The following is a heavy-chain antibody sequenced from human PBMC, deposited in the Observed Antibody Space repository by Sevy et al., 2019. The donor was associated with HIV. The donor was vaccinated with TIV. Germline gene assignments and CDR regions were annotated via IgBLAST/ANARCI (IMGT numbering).Heavy chain of an antibody. V-gene: IGHV3-53*01. J-gene: IGHJ4*02. CDR2: IYSGGSI. CDR3: ARLPRGSYYVDY. Sequence: GGSLRLSCAASGFTVSSNYMSWVRQAPGKGLEWVSVIYSGGSIYYADSVKGRFTISRDNSKNTLYLQMNSLRAEDTAVYYCARLPRGSYYVDYWGQGTLVTVSS. CDR1: GFTVSSNY. D-gene: IGHD1-26*01.